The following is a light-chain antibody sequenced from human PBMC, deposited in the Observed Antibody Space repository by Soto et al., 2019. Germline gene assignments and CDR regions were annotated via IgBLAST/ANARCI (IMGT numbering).Light chain of an antibody. J-gene: IGLJ2*01. V-gene: IGLV3-21*02. CDR2: ADD. CDR1: DVGRNR. CDR3: QVWDSSSDHPVL. Sequence: SYELTQPPSVSVAPGQSARLTCGGTDVGRNRVHWYLQKPGQAPVLVVYADDDRPSGIPERFSGSKSGNTATLTISRVEVGDEADYHCQVWDSSSDHPVLFGGGTKVTVL.